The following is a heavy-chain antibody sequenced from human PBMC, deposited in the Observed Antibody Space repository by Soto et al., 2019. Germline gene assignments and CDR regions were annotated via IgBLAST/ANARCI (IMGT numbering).Heavy chain of an antibody. J-gene: IGHJ4*02. Sequence: GGFLRLSCAASGFTFNIYAMTWVRQAPGKGLEWVSTTGATGRTTYYADSVRGRFTVSRDNSKNTLDLQMSNLRAEDTAVYYCATVHNTSRSFDYWGQGTLVTVSS. CDR2: TGATGRTT. CDR3: ATVHNTSRSFDY. D-gene: IGHD1-20*01. V-gene: IGHV3-23*01. CDR1: GFTFNIYA.